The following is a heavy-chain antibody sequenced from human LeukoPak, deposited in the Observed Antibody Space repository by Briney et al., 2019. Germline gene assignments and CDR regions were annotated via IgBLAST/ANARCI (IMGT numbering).Heavy chain of an antibody. D-gene: IGHD2-15*01. J-gene: IGHJ4*02. CDR2: INHSGSA. CDR1: GGSFSGYY. V-gene: IGHV4-34*01. CDR3: ARGQPPYSDGSTYYAGGFYYYDN. Sequence: SETLSLTCAVYGGSFSGYYWSWIRQTPGKGLEWIGEINHSGSAKYNLSLKSRVTISVTLSKNQFSLDLSSVTAADTGVYYCARGQPPYSDGSTYYAGGFYYYDNWGQGTLVTVSS.